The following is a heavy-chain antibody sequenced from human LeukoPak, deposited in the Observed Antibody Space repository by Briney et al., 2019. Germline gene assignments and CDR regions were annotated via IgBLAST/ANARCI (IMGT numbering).Heavy chain of an antibody. CDR3: AKDRGTVGATDY. Sequence: PGGSLRLSCAASGFTFSTYGMHWVRQTPGKGLEWVSFIRYDGSNKYYADSVKGRFTISRDNSKNTVSLQMNSLRVEDTAVYYCAKDRGTVGATDYWGQGTLVTVSS. D-gene: IGHD1-26*01. J-gene: IGHJ4*02. V-gene: IGHV3-30*02. CDR1: GFTFSTYG. CDR2: IRYDGSNK.